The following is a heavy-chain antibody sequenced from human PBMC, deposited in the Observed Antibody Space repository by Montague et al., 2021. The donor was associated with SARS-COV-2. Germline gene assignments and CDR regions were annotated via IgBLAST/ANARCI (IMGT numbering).Heavy chain of an antibody. CDR3: ARGAGRGYYGSGTFGY. CDR2: TNHAGGT. V-gene: IGHV4-34*01. J-gene: IGHJ4*02. Sequence: SETLSLTCAVYGGPLRGHFWSWIRQSPGKGLEWIGETNHAGGTTYSPSLFSRVTILLDASKNQFSLKMTSVTAADTALYFCARGAGRGYYGSGTFGYWGQGTLVTVSS. D-gene: IGHD3-10*01. CDR1: GGPLRGHF.